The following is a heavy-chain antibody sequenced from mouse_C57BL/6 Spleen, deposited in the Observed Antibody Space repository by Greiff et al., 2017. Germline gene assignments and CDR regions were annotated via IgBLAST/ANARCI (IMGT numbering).Heavy chain of an antibody. CDR2: IDPSDSYT. V-gene: IGHV1-69*01. Sequence: QVQLQQPGPELVMPGASLKLSCKASGYTFTSSWMHLVKQRPGQGLEWIGEIDPSDSYTNYNQTFKGKSTLTVDKSSSTAYMQLSSLTSYVSAVSDYASSPSSNWDCWGQGTTLSVSS. D-gene: IGHD4-1*01. CDR3: ASSPSSNWDC. CDR1: GYTFTSSW. J-gene: IGHJ2*01.